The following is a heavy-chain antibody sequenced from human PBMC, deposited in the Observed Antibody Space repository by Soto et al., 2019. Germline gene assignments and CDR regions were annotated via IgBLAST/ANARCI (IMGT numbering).Heavy chain of an antibody. Sequence: PGGSLRLSCAVSGFTFSSFWMHWVRQAPGKGLVWVSRITSDGRTTNYADSVKGRFTISRDNAKNTVFLQMNSLRAEDTAVYYCATLNSFGSDFWGQGTLVTV. CDR3: ATLNSFGSDF. V-gene: IGHV3-74*01. J-gene: IGHJ4*02. CDR1: GFTFSSFW. D-gene: IGHD3-3*01. CDR2: ITSDGRTT.